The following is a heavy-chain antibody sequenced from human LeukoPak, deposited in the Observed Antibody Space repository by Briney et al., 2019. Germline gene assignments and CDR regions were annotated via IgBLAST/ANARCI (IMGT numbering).Heavy chain of an antibody. J-gene: IGHJ4*02. Sequence: PSETLSLTCAVSGYSISSDYYWGWIRQPPGKGLERIGSIYHSGGTYYNPSLKSRVTLSVDTSKNQFSLKLNSVTAADTAVYYCARVGWNFKYYFDYWGQGTLVTVSS. CDR2: IYHSGGT. V-gene: IGHV4-38-2*01. CDR3: ARVGWNFKYYFDY. CDR1: GYSISSDYY. D-gene: IGHD1-7*01.